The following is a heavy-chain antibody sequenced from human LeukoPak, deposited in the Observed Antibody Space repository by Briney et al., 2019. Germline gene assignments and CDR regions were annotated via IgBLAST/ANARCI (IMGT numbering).Heavy chain of an antibody. Sequence: PSETLSLTCTVSGGSISSSSYYWGWIRQPPGKGLEWIGSIYYSGSTYYNPSLKSRVTISVDTSKNQFSLKLSSVTAADTAVYYCARAQMVVAASSFDYWGQGTLVTVSS. CDR2: IYYSGST. J-gene: IGHJ4*02. CDR1: GGSISSSSYY. V-gene: IGHV4-39*07. D-gene: IGHD2-15*01. CDR3: ARAQMVVAASSFDY.